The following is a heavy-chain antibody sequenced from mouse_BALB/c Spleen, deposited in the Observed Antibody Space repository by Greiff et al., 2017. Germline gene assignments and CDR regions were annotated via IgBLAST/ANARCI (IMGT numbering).Heavy chain of an antibody. CDR3: ARGGNGNYEGNAMDY. CDR1: GFNIKDTY. J-gene: IGHJ4*01. V-gene: IGHV1S56*01. CDR2: IYPGDGST. Sequence: QVQLQQSGAELVKPGASVKLSCTASGFNIKDTYLHWVKQRPGQGLEWIGWIYPGDGSTKYNEKFKGKATLTADKSSSTAYMQLSSLTSENSAVYFCARGGNGNYEGNAMDYWGQGTSVTVSS. D-gene: IGHD2-1*01.